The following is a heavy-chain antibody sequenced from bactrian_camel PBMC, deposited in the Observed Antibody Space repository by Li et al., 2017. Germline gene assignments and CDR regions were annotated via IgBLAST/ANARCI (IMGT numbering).Heavy chain of an antibody. D-gene: IGHD1*01. V-gene: IGHV3S54*01. CDR2: DYPGRNIT. CDR1: GDTDKLKC. Sequence: HVQLVESGGGSVEAGGSLRLSCQASGDTDKLKCMGWFRQVPGKEREGVAADYPGRNITLYGDSVKGRFTISLDKAKNMLYLQMDSLKPEDTAMYFCAADGPIGYVCDYNLPISLYDYWSQGTQVTVS. CDR3: AADGPIGYVCDYNLPISLYDY. J-gene: IGHJ4*01.